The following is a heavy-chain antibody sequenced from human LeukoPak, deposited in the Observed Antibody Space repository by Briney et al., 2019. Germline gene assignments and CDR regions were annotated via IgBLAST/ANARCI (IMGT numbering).Heavy chain of an antibody. V-gene: IGHV3-20*04. Sequence: GGSLRLSCAASGFTFDDYDMSWVRQAPGKGLEWVSGINWNGGSTGYADSVKGRFTISRDNAKNSLNLQMDSLRAEDTAVYYCARDSGYSGYSDYWGQGTLVTVSS. CDR1: GFTFDDYD. J-gene: IGHJ4*02. D-gene: IGHD5-12*01. CDR2: INWNGGST. CDR3: ARDSGYSGYSDY.